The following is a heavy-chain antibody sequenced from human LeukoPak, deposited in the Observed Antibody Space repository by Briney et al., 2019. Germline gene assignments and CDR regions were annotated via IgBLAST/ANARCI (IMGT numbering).Heavy chain of an antibody. CDR1: GGSISSDY. J-gene: IGHJ4*02. V-gene: IGHV4-59*06. CDR3: ARYDSGGYYYF. CDR2: IYYSGST. D-gene: IGHD3-22*01. Sequence: SETLSLTCTVSGGSISSDYWSWIRQHPGEGLEWIGYIYYSGSTYYNPSLKSRVTISVDTSKNQFSLKMSSVTAADTAVYYCARYDSGGYYYFWGQGTLISVSS.